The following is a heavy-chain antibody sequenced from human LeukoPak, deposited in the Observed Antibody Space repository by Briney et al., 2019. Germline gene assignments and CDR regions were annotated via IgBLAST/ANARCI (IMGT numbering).Heavy chain of an antibody. Sequence: SGGSLRLSCETSGFTVSSSYLSWVRQAPGKGLEWVSVIYSDGSTYYADSVKGRFTISRDNSKNTLFLQMNSLRSEDTAVYYCARWVVATMFDYWGPGTLVTVSS. CDR3: ARWVVATMFDY. J-gene: IGHJ4*02. D-gene: IGHD5-12*01. CDR2: IYSDGST. CDR1: GFTVSSSY. V-gene: IGHV3-66*01.